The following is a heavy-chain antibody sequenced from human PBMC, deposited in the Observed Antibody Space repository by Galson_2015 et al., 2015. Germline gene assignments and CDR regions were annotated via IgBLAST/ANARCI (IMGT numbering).Heavy chain of an antibody. J-gene: IGHJ4*02. Sequence: QSGAEVKKPGESLKICCKGSGYSFAGYWVGWVSQMPGKGLEGMGIIYPGDSDTRYSPSFQGQVTISADKSISTAYLQWSSLKVSDTAMYYCARHLVVVPAAIQLDYWGQGTLVTVSS. V-gene: IGHV5-51*01. CDR1: GYSFAGYW. CDR2: IYPGDSDT. CDR3: ARHLVVVPAAIQLDY. D-gene: IGHD2-2*01.